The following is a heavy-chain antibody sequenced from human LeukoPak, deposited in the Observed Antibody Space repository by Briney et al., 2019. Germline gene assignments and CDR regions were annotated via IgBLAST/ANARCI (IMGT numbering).Heavy chain of an antibody. J-gene: IGHJ6*02. CDR2: IYSGGST. V-gene: IGHV3-66*01. D-gene: IGHD3-9*01. CDR1: GFTVSSNY. Sequence: GGSLRLSCAASGFTVSSNYMSWVRQAPGKGLEWVSVIYSGGSTYYADSVKGRFTISRDNSKNTLYLQMNSLRAEDTAVYYCARDVGGPYDIFYGMDVWGQGTTVTVSS. CDR3: ARDVGGPYDIFYGMDV.